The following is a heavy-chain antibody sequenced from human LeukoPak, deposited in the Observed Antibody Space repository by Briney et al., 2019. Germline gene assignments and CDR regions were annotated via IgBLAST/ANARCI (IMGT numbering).Heavy chain of an antibody. CDR3: AKVSSGRLWSYFFY. CDR1: GCTFSSYA. V-gene: IGHV3-23*01. CDR2: ISRSGGTT. D-gene: IGHD5-18*01. Sequence: GGSLRLSCAASGCTFSSYAMSWVRQAPGKGLEWVSAISRSGGTTYYADTVKGRFTISRDNSKNTLYLQMNSLRGEDAAVYYCAKVSSGRLWSYFFYWGQESLVTVSS. J-gene: IGHJ4*02.